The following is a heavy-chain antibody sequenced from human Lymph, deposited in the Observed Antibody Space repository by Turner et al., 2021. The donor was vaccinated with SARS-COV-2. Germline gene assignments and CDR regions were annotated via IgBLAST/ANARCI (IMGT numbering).Heavy chain of an antibody. J-gene: IGHJ3*02. CDR3: ARRHSGNYDAFDI. Sequence: VQLVQSGAGVKKPGSSVKVSCKASGGTFSTYVISWVRQAPGQGREWMGGIIPIHGIANSEQKFQGRVTITADKSTSKDYMELSSLRSEDTDVDHCARRHSGNYDAFDIWGQGTMVTVSS. CDR1: GGTFSTYV. CDR2: IIPIHGIA. V-gene: IGHV1-69*10. D-gene: IGHD1-26*01.